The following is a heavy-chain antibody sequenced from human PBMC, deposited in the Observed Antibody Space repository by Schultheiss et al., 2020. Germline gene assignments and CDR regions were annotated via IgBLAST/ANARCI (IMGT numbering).Heavy chain of an antibody. CDR2: ISAYNGNT. CDR3: ARDEPDTGIDYFDY. D-gene: IGHD5-18*01. Sequence: GESLKISCKASGYTFTSYGISWVRQAPGQGLEWMGWISAYNGNTNYAQKLQGRVTMTTDTSTSTAYMELRSLRSDDTAVYYCARDEPDTGIDYFDYWGQGTLVTVSS. J-gene: IGHJ4*02. CDR1: GYTFTSYG. V-gene: IGHV1-18*01.